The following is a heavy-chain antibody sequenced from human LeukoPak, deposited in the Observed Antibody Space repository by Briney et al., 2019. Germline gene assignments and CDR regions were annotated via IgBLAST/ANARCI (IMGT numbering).Heavy chain of an antibody. CDR3: AREEMAASSGIRSDV. Sequence: PGGSLRLSCAASGFTFSSYVMHWVRQAPGKGLEWVAIISYDGSNEYYADSVKGRFTISRDNSKNTLYLQMNSLRAEDTAVYYCAREEMAASSGIRSDVWGKGTTVTVSS. D-gene: IGHD6-13*01. CDR1: GFTFSSYV. J-gene: IGHJ6*04. CDR2: ISYDGSNE. V-gene: IGHV3-30*04.